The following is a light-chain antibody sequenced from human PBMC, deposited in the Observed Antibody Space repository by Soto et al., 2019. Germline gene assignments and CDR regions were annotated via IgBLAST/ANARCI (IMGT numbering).Light chain of an antibody. V-gene: IGLV7-46*01. Sequence: QAVVTQEPSMSVSPGGTVTLTCGSSTGAVTSGHYPYWFQQKPGQAPRTLIYDTTNKQSWTPARFSGSLLGGKAALTLSGAQPEDEADYYCLLPYSDAWVFGGGTQLTVL. CDR2: DTT. J-gene: IGLJ3*02. CDR3: LLPYSDAWV. CDR1: TGAVTSGHY.